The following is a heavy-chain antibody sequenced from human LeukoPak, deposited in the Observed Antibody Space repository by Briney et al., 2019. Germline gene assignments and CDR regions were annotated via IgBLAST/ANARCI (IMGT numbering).Heavy chain of an antibody. CDR2: IYTSGST. CDR1: GGSISSGSYY. CDR3: ARTLWFGELLSWFDP. J-gene: IGHJ5*02. Sequence: PSQTLSLTCTVSGGSISSGSYYWSRIRQPAGKGLEWIGRIYTSGSTNYNPSLKSRVTISVDTSKNQFSLKLSSVTAADTAVYYCARTLWFGELLSWFDPWGQGTLVTVSS. V-gene: IGHV4-61*02. D-gene: IGHD3-10*01.